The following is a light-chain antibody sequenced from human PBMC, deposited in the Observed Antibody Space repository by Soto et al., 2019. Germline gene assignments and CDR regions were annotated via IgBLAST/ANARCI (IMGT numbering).Light chain of an antibody. V-gene: IGLV2-23*01. CDR1: SSDVGSYNL. CDR2: EGS. J-gene: IGLJ2*01. CDR3: CSYAGSSTPVV. Sequence: QSALTQPASVSGSPGQSITISCTGTSSDVGSYNLVSWYQQHPGKAPKHMIYEGSKRPSGVSNRFSGSKSGNTASLTISGLQAEDEADYYCCSYAGSSTPVVFGGGTKLTVL.